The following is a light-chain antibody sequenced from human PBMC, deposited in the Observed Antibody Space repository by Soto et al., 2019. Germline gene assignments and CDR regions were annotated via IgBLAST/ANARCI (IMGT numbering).Light chain of an antibody. CDR1: PGISNY. CDR3: QKYHSVPRP. Sequence: DLQMIQSPSSLSASVGDIVTMTCLASPGISNYLAWYQQKPGKVPKLLVYAASTLQSGVPSRFTGSGYGTDLILTIRSLQPEDVATYYCQKYHSVPRPCGGGTKVEIK. V-gene: IGKV1-27*01. J-gene: IGKJ4*02. CDR2: AAS.